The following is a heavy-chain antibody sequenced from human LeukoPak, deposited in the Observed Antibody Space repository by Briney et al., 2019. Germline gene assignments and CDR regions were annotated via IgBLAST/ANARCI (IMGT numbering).Heavy chain of an antibody. V-gene: IGHV1-18*01. Sequence: GASVNVSCKASGYTFTSYGINWVRQAPGQGLEWMGWISAYNGNTNYAQRLQGRVTMTTDTSTSTAYMELRSLRSDDTAVYYCARDFDQYSGRFGGFGHDFWGQGTLVTVSS. CDR2: ISAYNGNT. CDR3: ARDFDQYSGRFGGFGHDF. CDR1: GYTFTSYG. J-gene: IGHJ4*02. D-gene: IGHD1-26*01.